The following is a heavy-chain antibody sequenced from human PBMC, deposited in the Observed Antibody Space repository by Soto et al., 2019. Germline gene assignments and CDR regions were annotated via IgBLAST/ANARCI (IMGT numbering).Heavy chain of an antibody. J-gene: IGHJ2*01. D-gene: IGHD6-13*01. Sequence: QVTLKESGPVLVKPTETLTLTCTVSGFSLSNARMGVSWIRQPPGKALEWLAYIFSNDEKSYSTSLKSSLTISKDTSKSLVVHTMTNMDTLDTATYFCALPFRWYISSWSYNWYFDLWGRGTLVTVSS. CDR1: GFSLSNARMG. V-gene: IGHV2-26*01. CDR2: IFSNDEK. CDR3: ALPFRWYISSWSYNWYFDL.